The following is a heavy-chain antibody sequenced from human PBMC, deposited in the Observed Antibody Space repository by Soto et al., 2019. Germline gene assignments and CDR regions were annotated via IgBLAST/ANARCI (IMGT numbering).Heavy chain of an antibody. V-gene: IGHV4-31*03. Sequence: QVQLQESGPGLVKPSQTLSLTCTVSGGSISSGGYYWSWILQHPGKGLEWVGYLYYSGSTYYNPPLNSRVTISVDTSKNQFSLKLSSVTAADTAVYYCARESLWFGEGDTPYFDYWGQGTLVTVSS. CDR1: GGSISSGGYY. J-gene: IGHJ4*02. CDR3: ARESLWFGEGDTPYFDY. D-gene: IGHD3-10*01. CDR2: LYYSGST.